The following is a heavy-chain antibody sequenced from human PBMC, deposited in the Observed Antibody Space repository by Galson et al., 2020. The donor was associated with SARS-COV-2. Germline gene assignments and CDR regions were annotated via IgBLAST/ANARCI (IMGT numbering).Heavy chain of an antibody. CDR2: IYYNGST. CDR1: GGSISSSSYY. V-gene: IGHV4-39*01. Sequence: SETLSLTCTVSGGSISSSSYYWGWLRQPPGKGLEWIGRIYYNGSTYYNPYLKSRVTISVDTSKHQFSLKLSSVTAAATAVYYCARLLVCSGGSGPHNWFDPWGQGALVTVSS. J-gene: IGHJ5*02. D-gene: IGHD2-15*01. CDR3: ARLLVCSGGSGPHNWFDP.